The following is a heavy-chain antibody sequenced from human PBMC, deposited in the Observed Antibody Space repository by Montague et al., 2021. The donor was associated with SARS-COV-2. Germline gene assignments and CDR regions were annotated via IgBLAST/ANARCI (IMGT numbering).Heavy chain of an antibody. Sequence: SETLSLTCTVSGGSISSSSYYWGWIRQPPGKGLEWIGSIYYSGSTYYNPSLKSRVTISVDTSKNQFSPKLSSVTAADTAVYYCARVGRQQLVRLSGMDVWGQGTTGTVSS. CDR2: IYYSGST. J-gene: IGHJ6*02. CDR3: ARVGRQQLVRLSGMDV. D-gene: IGHD6-13*01. CDR1: GGSISSSSYY. V-gene: IGHV4-39*07.